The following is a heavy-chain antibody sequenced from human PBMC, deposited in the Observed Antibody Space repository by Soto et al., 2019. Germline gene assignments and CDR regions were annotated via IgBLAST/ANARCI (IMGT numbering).Heavy chain of an antibody. CDR3: TTDGAFGGVVVAFHL. J-gene: IGHJ3*01. V-gene: IGHV3-15*07. CDR2: IKSKAVGGAI. D-gene: IGHD3-10*01. CDR1: GFSFSEAW. Sequence: EVQMVESGGGLVQSGGSLRLSCAVSGFSFSEAWMNWVRQAPGKGLEWVGRIKSKAVGGAIDYAAPVKGRFTISRDDSKDTLYLQINGLKTEDTAVYYCTTDGAFGGVVVAFHLWGLGTLLTVSS.